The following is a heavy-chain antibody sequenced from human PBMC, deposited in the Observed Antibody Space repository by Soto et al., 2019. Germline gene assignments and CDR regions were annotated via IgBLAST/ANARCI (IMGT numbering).Heavy chain of an antibody. CDR1: VFTFSSYW. CDR2: IKQDGSEK. Sequence: EVQLVESGGGLVQPGGSLRLSCAASVFTFSSYWMSWVRQAPGKGLEWVANIKQDGSEKYYVDSVKGRFTISRDNAKNSRYLQMNSLRAEDTAVYYCASELRDYDFWSGYYSGRYYFDYWGQGTLVTVSS. CDR3: ASELRDYDFWSGYYSGRYYFDY. V-gene: IGHV3-7*05. J-gene: IGHJ4*02. D-gene: IGHD3-3*01.